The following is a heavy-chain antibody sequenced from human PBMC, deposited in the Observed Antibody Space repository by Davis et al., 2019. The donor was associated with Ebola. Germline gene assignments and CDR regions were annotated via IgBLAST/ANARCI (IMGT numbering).Heavy chain of an antibody. J-gene: IGHJ6*02. CDR2: IDWDDDK. D-gene: IGHD3-10*01. Sequence: SGPTLVKPTQTLTLTCTVSGFSLSNARMGVSWIRQPPGKALEWLARIDWDDDKYYSTSLKTRLTISKDTSKNQVVLTMTNMDPVDTATYYCARSLVTMVRGVITRSYYYYGMDVWGQGTTVTVSS. CDR1: GFSLSNARMG. V-gene: IGHV2-70*11. CDR3: ARSLVTMVRGVITRSYYYYGMDV.